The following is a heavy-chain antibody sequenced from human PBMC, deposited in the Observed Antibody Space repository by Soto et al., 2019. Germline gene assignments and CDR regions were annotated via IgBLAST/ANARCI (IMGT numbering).Heavy chain of an antibody. J-gene: IGHJ4*02. CDR2: MYPGDSDT. CDR1: GYDFNTNW. D-gene: IGHD3-10*01. V-gene: IGHV5-51*01. CDR3: ARLPRDCNKTSFYYADH. Sequence: PGESLKISCRGSGYDFNTNWFGWVRQLPGRGLEGVGIMYPGDSDTRYNPSLQGHVTLSVDVTVSTAFLQWRSLETSDTGMYFCARLPRDCNKTSFYYADHWGQGTQVTVSS.